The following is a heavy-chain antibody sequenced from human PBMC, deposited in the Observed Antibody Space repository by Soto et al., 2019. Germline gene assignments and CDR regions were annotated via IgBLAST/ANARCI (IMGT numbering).Heavy chain of an antibody. D-gene: IGHD4-17*01. CDR1: GFTFSSYA. V-gene: IGHV3-23*01. CDR3: AKGAGGVGDYGDYVRAGRFDP. CDR2: ISGSGGST. J-gene: IGHJ5*02. Sequence: GGSLRLSCAASGFTFSSYAMSWVRQAPGKGLEWVSAISGSGGSTYYADSVKGRFTISRDNSKNTLYLQMNSLRAEDTAVYYCAKGAGGVGDYGDYVRAGRFDPWGQGTLVTVSS.